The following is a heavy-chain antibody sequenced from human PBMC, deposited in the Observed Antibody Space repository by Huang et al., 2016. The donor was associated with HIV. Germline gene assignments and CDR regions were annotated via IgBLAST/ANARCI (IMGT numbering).Heavy chain of an antibody. CDR3: ARGSLEYSVSSSLDY. Sequence: QVQLLQSGAEVKKPGSSVKVSCKASGGPFRSYSIAWVRQAPGQGLEWMASRIPVLDSPNYAQKLQGRVRVTADESTSTVYMELRDLRPDDTAVYFCARGSLEYSVSSSLDYWGQGTHVTVSS. J-gene: IGHJ4*02. V-gene: IGHV1-69*13. CDR1: GGPFRSYS. CDR2: RIPVLDSP. D-gene: IGHD4-4*01.